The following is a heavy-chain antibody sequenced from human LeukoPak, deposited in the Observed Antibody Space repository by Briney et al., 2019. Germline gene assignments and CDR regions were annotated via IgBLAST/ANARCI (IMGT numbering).Heavy chain of an antibody. CDR2: ISSSGST. Sequence: SQTLSLTCTVSGGSISSGDYYWSWIRQPAGKGLEWIGRISSSGSTNYNPSLKSRVTISVDTSKNQFSLKLSSVTAADTAVYKCARFGGANSGTVDYWGQGTLVTVSS. J-gene: IGHJ4*02. CDR3: ARFGGANSGTVDY. V-gene: IGHV4-61*02. D-gene: IGHD4-23*01. CDR1: GGSISSGDYY.